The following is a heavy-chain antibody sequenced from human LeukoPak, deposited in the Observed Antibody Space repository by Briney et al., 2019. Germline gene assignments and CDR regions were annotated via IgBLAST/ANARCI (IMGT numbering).Heavy chain of an antibody. CDR2: INPNSGGT. CDR1: GYTFTGYY. V-gene: IGHV1-2*02. D-gene: IGHD1-7*01. J-gene: IGHJ6*02. Sequence: ASVKVSCKASGYTFTGYYMHWVRQAPGQGLEWMGWINPNSGGTNYAQKFQGRVTMTRDMSISTAYMELSRLRSDDTAVYYCARDPPGALRWNSGYYGMDVWGQGTTVTVSS. CDR3: ARDPPGALRWNSGYYGMDV.